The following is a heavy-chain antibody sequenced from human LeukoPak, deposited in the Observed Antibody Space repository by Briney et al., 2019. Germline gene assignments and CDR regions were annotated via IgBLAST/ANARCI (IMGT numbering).Heavy chain of an antibody. V-gene: IGHV4-59*01. CDR3: ASLLPSGYDSKGDYYLDY. CDR2: IYYSGST. J-gene: IGHJ4*02. Sequence: SETLSLTCTVSGGSISSYYWSWIRQPPGRGLEGIGYIYYSGSTNYNPSLKSRVTISVDTSKNQFSLKLSSVTTADTSVYYCASLLPSGYDSKGDYYLDYWGQGTLVTVSS. CDR1: GGSISSYY. D-gene: IGHD5-12*01.